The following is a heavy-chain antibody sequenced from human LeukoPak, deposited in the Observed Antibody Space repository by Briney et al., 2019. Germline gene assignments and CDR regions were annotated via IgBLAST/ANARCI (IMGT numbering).Heavy chain of an antibody. CDR3: ARTARLPNS. CDR2: IYYTGVT. Sequence: SETLSHTCTVSGTSITSSYWSWIRQPPGKGLEHIGYIYYTGVTNYSPSLKSRVTMSLDTSKNQFSLRLTSVTAADTAIYYCARTARLPNSWGQGTLVTVSS. CDR1: GTSITSSY. J-gene: IGHJ4*02. D-gene: IGHD6-25*01. V-gene: IGHV4-59*01.